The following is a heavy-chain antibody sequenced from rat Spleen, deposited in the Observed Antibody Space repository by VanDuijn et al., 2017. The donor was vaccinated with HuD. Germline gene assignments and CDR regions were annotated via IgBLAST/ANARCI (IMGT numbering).Heavy chain of an antibody. CDR1: GFTFSDYN. J-gene: IGHJ3*01. CDR2: ISYDGSST. CDR3: ATRGYNSGFAY. V-gene: IGHV5-7*01. D-gene: IGHD4-3*01. Sequence: EVQLVESGGGLVQPGRSLKLSCVASGFTFSDYNMAWVRQAPKKGLEWVATISYDGSSTYYRDSVKGRFTISRDNAKSTLYLQMNSLRSEDTATYYCATRGYNSGFAYWGQGTLVTVS.